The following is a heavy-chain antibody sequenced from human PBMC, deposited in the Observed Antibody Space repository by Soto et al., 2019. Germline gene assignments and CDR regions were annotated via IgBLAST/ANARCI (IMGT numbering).Heavy chain of an antibody. V-gene: IGHV4-39*01. CDR2: IYYSGST. CDR1: GGSISSSSYY. J-gene: IGHJ5*02. Sequence: SETLSLTCTASGGSISSSSYYWGWIRQPPGKGLEWIASIYYSGSTYYNPSLKSRVTISVDTSKNQFSLKLSSVTAADTAVYYCARQMSYWFDPWGQGTLVTVSS. CDR3: ARQMSYWFDP.